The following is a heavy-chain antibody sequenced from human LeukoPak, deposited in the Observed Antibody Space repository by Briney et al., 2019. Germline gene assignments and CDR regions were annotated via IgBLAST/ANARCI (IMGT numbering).Heavy chain of an antibody. CDR1: GGSISSRNYY. CDR3: ARWGPNAFDI. D-gene: IGHD3-16*01. V-gene: IGHV4-61*01. Sequence: KPSETLSLTCTVSGGSISSRNYYWGWVRQSPGKGLEWIGYIYYSGSTKYNPSLKSRVTISVDTSKNQFSLKLSSVTAADTAVYYCARWGPNAFDIWGQGTMVTVSS. CDR2: IYYSGST. J-gene: IGHJ3*02.